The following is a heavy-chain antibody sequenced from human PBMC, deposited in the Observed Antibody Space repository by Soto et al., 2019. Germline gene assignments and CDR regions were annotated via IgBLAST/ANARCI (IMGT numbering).Heavy chain of an antibody. Sequence: PGGSLRLSCAASGFTVSSSNMRWVRQAPGKGLEWVSLIYSGGSTYYADSVKGRFTISRDKSKSTLYLQMNSLRVEDTAVYYCARNSRLETPMVYWGQGTLVTVSS. CDR2: IYSGGST. V-gene: IGHV3-66*01. CDR3: ARNSRLETPMVY. D-gene: IGHD5-18*01. J-gene: IGHJ4*02. CDR1: GFTVSSSN.